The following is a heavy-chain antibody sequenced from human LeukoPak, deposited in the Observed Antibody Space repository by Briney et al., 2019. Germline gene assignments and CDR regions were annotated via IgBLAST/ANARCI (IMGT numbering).Heavy chain of an antibody. D-gene: IGHD1/OR15-1a*01. CDR3: ARDLKRTYYYYYYGMDV. V-gene: IGHV3-7*01. J-gene: IGHJ6*02. Sequence: GGSLRLSCAASGFTFSSHWMSWVRQAPGKGLEWVANIKQDGSEKYYVDSVKGRFTISRDNAKNSLYLQMNSLRAEDTAVYYCARDLKRTYYYYYYGMDVWGQGTTVTVSS. CDR2: IKQDGSEK. CDR1: GFTFSSHW.